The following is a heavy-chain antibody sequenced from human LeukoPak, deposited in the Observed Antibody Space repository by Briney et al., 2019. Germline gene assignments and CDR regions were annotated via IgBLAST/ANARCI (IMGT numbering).Heavy chain of an antibody. D-gene: IGHD3-10*01. Sequence: SETLSLTCTVSGGSISSSSYYWGWIRQPPGKGLEWIGSIYYSGSTYYNPSLKSRVTISVDTSKNQFSLKLSSVTAADTAVYYCARDGNYGSGKFDYWGQGTLVTVSS. J-gene: IGHJ4*02. CDR2: IYYSGST. CDR3: ARDGNYGSGKFDY. CDR1: GGSISSSSYY. V-gene: IGHV4-39*07.